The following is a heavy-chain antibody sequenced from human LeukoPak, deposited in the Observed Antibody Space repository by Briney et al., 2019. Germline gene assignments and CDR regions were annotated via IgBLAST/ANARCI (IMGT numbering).Heavy chain of an antibody. CDR2: ISVDGSNK. Sequence: GGSLRLSCAASGFTFSRYGMHWVRQAPGKGLEWVAVISVDGSNKFYAGSVRGRCTISRDNSKNTMSLQMDSLRGEDTAVYYCARDPRTSSTSRNYFESWGQGTLVTVSS. J-gene: IGHJ4*02. CDR1: GFTFSRYG. D-gene: IGHD6-13*01. CDR3: ARDPRTSSTSRNYFES. V-gene: IGHV3-30*03.